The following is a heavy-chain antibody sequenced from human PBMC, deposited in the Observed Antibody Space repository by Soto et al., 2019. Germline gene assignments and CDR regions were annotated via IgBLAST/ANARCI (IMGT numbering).Heavy chain of an antibody. V-gene: IGHV3-53*01. CDR3: TRDLMDVVPPADDLFDP. Sequence: GGSLRLSCAASRFTVGSSYVSWVRQAPGKGLEWVSVIYTGDTPYYADSVKGRFTISRDNSKNTLYLQMNSLRVEDTAVHYCTRDLMDVVPPADDLFDPWGQGILVTVSS. J-gene: IGHJ5*02. D-gene: IGHD2-2*01. CDR2: IYTGDTP. CDR1: RFTVGSSY.